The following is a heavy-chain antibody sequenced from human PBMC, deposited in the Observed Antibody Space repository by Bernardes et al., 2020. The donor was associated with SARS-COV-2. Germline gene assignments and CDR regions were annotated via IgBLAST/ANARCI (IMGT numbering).Heavy chain of an antibody. D-gene: IGHD3-3*01. CDR2: IWYDGSNK. V-gene: IGHV3-33*01. J-gene: IGHJ6*02. CDR3: ARGGVYDFWSGYYRYYGMDV. Sequence: GSLRLSCAASGFTFSSYGMHWVRQAPGKGLEWVAVIWYDGSNKYYADSVKGRFTISRDNSKNTLYLQMNSLRAEDTAVYYCARGGVYDFWSGYYRYYGMDVWGQGTTVTVSS. CDR1: GFTFSSYG.